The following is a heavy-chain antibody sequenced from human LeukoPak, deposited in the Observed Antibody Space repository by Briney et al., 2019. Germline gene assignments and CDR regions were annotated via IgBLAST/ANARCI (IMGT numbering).Heavy chain of an antibody. Sequence: SVKVSCKASGGTFSSYAFSWVRQAPGQGLEWMGGIIPIFGTANYAQKFQGRVTITADESTSTAYMELSSLRSEDTAVYYCARDSSSWSVSVDWFDPWGQGTLVTVSS. D-gene: IGHD6-13*01. J-gene: IGHJ5*02. CDR2: IIPIFGTA. CDR1: GGTFSSYA. V-gene: IGHV1-69*13. CDR3: ARDSSSWSVSVDWFDP.